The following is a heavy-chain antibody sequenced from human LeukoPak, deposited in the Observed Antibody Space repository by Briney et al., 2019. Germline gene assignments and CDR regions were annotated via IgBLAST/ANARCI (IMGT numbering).Heavy chain of an antibody. V-gene: IGHV4-4*02. CDR3: PRAGHGKIAIDY. CDR2: IYHSGST. D-gene: IGHD1-14*01. J-gene: IGHJ4*02. CDR1: GGSISSSNW. Sequence: SGTLSLTCAVSGGSISSSNWWSWVRQPPGKGLEWIGEIYHSGSTNYNPSLKSRVTISVDKSKNKLSLKLSSVTAADAAVYYCPRAGHGKIAIDYWRQGTLVTVSS.